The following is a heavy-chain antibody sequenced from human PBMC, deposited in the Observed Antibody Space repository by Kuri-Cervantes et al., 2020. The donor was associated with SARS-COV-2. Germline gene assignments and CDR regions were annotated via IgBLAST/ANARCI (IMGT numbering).Heavy chain of an antibody. D-gene: IGHD3-22*01. V-gene: IGHV3-11*06. CDR2: ISSSSSYT. J-gene: IGHJ4*02. CDR3: ARAITMIVVVSPYFDY. Sequence: GGSLRLSCAASGFTFSDYYMSWIRQAPGKGLEWVSYISSSSSYTNYADSVKGRFTISRDNAKNSLYLQMNGLRAEDTAVYYCARAITMIVVVSPYFDYWGQGTLVTVSS. CDR1: GFTFSDYY.